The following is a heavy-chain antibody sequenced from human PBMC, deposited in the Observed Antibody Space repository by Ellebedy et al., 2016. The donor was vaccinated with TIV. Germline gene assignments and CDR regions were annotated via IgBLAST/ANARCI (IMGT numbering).Heavy chain of an antibody. V-gene: IGHV3-48*04. CDR1: GFTFSSYS. Sequence: GESLKISCAASGFTFSSYSMNWVRQAPGKGLEWVSYIGSSISTIYYADSMKGRFTISRDNAKNSLYLQMNSLRAEDTAVYYCARGGGSRLNHAFDIWGKGTMVTVSS. J-gene: IGHJ3*02. D-gene: IGHD3-10*01. CDR2: IGSSISTI. CDR3: ARGGGSRLNHAFDI.